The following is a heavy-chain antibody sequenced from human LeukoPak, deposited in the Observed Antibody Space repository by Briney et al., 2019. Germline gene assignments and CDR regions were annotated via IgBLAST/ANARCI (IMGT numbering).Heavy chain of an antibody. Sequence: SETLSLTCAVSGGSLQNYFWSWIRQPAGKGLEWIGRIYISGSTNYNPSPASRVTMSVDTSKNQFSLKLSSVTAADTAVYYCARAGSAFYYASSGYYDFWGQGTLVTVSS. CDR2: IYISGST. CDR1: GGSLQNYF. CDR3: ARAGSAFYYASSGYYDF. J-gene: IGHJ4*02. D-gene: IGHD3-22*01. V-gene: IGHV4-4*07.